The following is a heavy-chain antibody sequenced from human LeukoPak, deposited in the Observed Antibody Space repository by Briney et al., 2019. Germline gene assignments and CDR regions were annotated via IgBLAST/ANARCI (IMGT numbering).Heavy chain of an antibody. CDR3: AKDQGISRIAAAGTGY. V-gene: IGHV3-33*06. CDR2: IWYDGSNK. J-gene: IGHJ4*02. D-gene: IGHD6-13*01. CDR1: GFTFSSYS. Sequence: PGGSLRLSCAASGFTFSSYSMNWVRQAPGKGLEWVAVIWYDGSNKYYADSVKGRFTISRDNSKNTLYLQMNSLRAEDTAVYYCAKDQGISRIAAAGTGYWGQGTLVTVSS.